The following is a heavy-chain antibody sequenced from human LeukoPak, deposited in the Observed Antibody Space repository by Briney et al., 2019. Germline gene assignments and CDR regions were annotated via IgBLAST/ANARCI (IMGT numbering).Heavy chain of an antibody. Sequence: GGSLRLSCAASGFTFSSYWMSWVRQAPGKGLEWVANIKQDGSEKYYVDSVKGRFTISRDNAKNSLYLQMNSLRAEDTAVYYCARRTEGSSGWYDDAFDIWGQGTMVTVSS. D-gene: IGHD6-19*01. CDR2: IKQDGSEK. V-gene: IGHV3-7*01. CDR3: ARRTEGSSGWYDDAFDI. J-gene: IGHJ3*02. CDR1: GFTFSSYW.